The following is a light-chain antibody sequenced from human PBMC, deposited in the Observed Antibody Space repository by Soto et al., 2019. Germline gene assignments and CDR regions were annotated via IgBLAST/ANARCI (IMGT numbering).Light chain of an antibody. J-gene: IGLJ1*01. CDR1: SSDVGSDNV. Sequence: QSAVTPPACVSGSPGQSIAISCTGTSSDVGSDNVVSWYQHYPGKAPQLMIYEAFKRPSEVSSRFSGSRSGNTASLTISGLQAEDEADYYCCSHAGGVTYFFGTGTKVTAL. V-gene: IGLV2-23*01. CDR2: EAF. CDR3: CSHAGGVTYF.